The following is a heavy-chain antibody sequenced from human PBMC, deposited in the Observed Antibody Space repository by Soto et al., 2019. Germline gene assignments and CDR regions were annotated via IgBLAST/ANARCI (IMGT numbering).Heavy chain of an antibody. CDR3: ARAISGYVT. V-gene: IGHV1-3*04. CDR2: INTGNGNT. CDR1: GITYTTYA. Sequence: QVQLVQSGAEVKKSGASVKVSCKAAGITYTTYAIHWVRQAPGQGLEWMGWINTGNGNTRYSQRFQGRVTLTTDTPANTAYMDLSSLTSEDTAVYYCARAISGYVTWGQGTLITVSS. J-gene: IGHJ5*02. D-gene: IGHD5-12*01.